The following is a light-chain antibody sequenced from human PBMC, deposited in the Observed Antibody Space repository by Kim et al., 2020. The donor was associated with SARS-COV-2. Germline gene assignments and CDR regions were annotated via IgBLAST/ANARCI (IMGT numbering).Light chain of an antibody. CDR1: QTINKH. J-gene: IGKJ4*01. Sequence: DIQMTQSPSSLSASVGDTVTITCRASQTINKHLNWYQQKPGKAPKFLIYAASSLQSGVPSRFSGSGSGTDFTLTINRLQPEDFATYYCQQSSETPLTFGGGTQVDIK. CDR2: AAS. CDR3: QQSSETPLT. V-gene: IGKV1-39*01.